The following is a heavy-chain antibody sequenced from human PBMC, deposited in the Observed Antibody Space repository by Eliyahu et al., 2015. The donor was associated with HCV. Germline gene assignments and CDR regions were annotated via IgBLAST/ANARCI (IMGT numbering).Heavy chain of an antibody. J-gene: IGHJ5*02. D-gene: IGHD1-26*01. CDR3: AKGALYRRGGFXVGP. CDR1: VFPFSDYG. CDR2: ISFDEXNK. V-gene: IGHV3-30*18. Sequence: QVQLAESGGGVVQPGRSLRLSCPASVFPFSDYGMPWVRQAPGKGLGWVAVISFDEXNKYYTDSVKGRFTISRDNNNNMLFLQMNGLGIEDTAVYYCAKGALYRRGGFXVGPWGQGTLVTVSS.